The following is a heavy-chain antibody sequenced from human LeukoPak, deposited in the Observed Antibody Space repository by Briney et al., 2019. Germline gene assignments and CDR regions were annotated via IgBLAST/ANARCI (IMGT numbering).Heavy chain of an antibody. CDR1: DYSISSGYY. V-gene: IGHV4-38-2*01. CDR2: IYHSGST. J-gene: IGHJ5*02. Sequence: SETLSLTCAVFDYSISSGYYWGWIRPSPGKGLEWIGSIYHSGSTYDNPSLKSRVTISVDTSKNQFSLKLSSVTAADTAVYYCARGTLGYGSGNWFDPWGQGTLVTVSS. CDR3: ARGTLGYGSGNWFDP. D-gene: IGHD3-10*01.